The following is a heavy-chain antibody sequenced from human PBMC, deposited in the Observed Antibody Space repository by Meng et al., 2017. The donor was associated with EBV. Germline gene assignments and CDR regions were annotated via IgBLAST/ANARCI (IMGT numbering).Heavy chain of an antibody. CDR3: AKHRLGPLDY. CDR1: GFTVSSNY. Sequence: EVQWVEFGGGLIRPGGSLRLSCAASGFTVSSNYMSWVRQAPGKGLEWVSVIYSGGSTYYADSVKGRFTISRDNSKNTLYLQMNSLRAEDTAVYYCAKHRLGPLDYWGQGTLVTVSS. J-gene: IGHJ4*02. D-gene: IGHD5-12*01. V-gene: IGHV3-53*01. CDR2: IYSGGST.